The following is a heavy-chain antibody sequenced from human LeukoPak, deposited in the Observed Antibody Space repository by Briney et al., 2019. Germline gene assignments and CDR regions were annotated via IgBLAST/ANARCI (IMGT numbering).Heavy chain of an antibody. Sequence: GGSLRLSCAASGFTFSSYGMTWVRQAPGKGLERVANINKDGGEKYYMESVKGRFTISRDNAKNSLYLQMNSLTVEDTAVYYCARDMGWQQFDQWGQGTLVTVSS. CDR2: INKDGGEK. CDR1: GFTFSSYG. CDR3: ARDMGWQQFDQ. J-gene: IGHJ4*02. V-gene: IGHV3-7*01. D-gene: IGHD5-24*01.